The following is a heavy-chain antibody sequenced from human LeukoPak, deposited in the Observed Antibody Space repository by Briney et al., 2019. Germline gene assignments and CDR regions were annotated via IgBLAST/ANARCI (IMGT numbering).Heavy chain of an antibody. J-gene: IGHJ4*02. CDR2: IYYSGGT. Sequence: SETLSLTCTVSGGSISSYYWSWIRQPPGKGLEWIGYIYYSGGTNYNPSLKSRVTISVDTSKNQFSLKLSSVTAADTAVYYCARAGIAVAEVDYWGQGTLVTVSS. D-gene: IGHD6-19*01. CDR3: ARAGIAVAEVDY. CDR1: GGSISSYY. V-gene: IGHV4-59*01.